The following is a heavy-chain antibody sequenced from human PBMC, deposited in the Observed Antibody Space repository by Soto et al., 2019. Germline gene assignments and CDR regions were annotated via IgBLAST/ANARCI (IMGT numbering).Heavy chain of an antibody. D-gene: IGHD1-26*01. CDR2: IYYSGST. Sequence: SETLSLTCTVSGGSISSSSYYWGWIRQPPGKGLEWIGSIYYSGSTYYNPSLKSRVTISVDTSKNQFSLKLSSVTAADTAVYYCARHSGSSGYYGMVVWGQGTTVTVSS. CDR3: ARHSGSSGYYGMVV. J-gene: IGHJ6*02. CDR1: GGSISSSSYY. V-gene: IGHV4-39*01.